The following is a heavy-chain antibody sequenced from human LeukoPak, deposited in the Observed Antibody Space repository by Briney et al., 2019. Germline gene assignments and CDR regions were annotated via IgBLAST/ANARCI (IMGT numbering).Heavy chain of an antibody. D-gene: IGHD5-24*01. Sequence: ASVTVSCKASGYTFTGYYMHWVRPAPGQGLEWMGWINPNSGGTEYAQKFQGRVTMTRDTSISTAYMELSRLKSDDTAVYYCARDKMATNPLTLPYWGQGTLITVSS. CDR1: GYTFTGYY. CDR2: INPNSGGT. CDR3: ARDKMATNPLTLPY. V-gene: IGHV1-2*02. J-gene: IGHJ4*02.